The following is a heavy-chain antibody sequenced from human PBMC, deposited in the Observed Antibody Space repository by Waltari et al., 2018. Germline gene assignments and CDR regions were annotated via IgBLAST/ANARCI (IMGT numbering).Heavy chain of an antibody. J-gene: IGHJ6*03. V-gene: IGHV3-74*03. D-gene: IGHD3-22*01. CDR3: AREPSPDSSGYFYYYMDV. CDR1: GFTFSRYW. CDR2: INSDGSGT. Sequence: EVQLVESGGGLVQPGGSLRLSCAASGFTFSRYWMHWVRQAPGKGLVWVSRINSDGSGTMYADSVKGRFTISRDNAKNTLYLQLNSLRVEDTAVYYCAREPSPDSSGYFYYYMDVWGKGTTVTVSS.